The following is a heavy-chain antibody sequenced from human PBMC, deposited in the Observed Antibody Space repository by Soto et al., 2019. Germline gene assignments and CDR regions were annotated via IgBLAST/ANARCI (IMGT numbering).Heavy chain of an antibody. CDR2: INPSGGST. V-gene: IGHV1-46*01. CDR1: GYTFINYY. Sequence: GASVKVSCKASGYTFINYYIHWVRQAPGQGLEWMGMINPSGGSTSYAQKFQGRVTMTSDTSTRTVYMELSSLRSEDTAVYYCAREGGPDAFDIWGQGTMVTVSS. J-gene: IGHJ3*02. D-gene: IGHD2-15*01. CDR3: AREGGPDAFDI.